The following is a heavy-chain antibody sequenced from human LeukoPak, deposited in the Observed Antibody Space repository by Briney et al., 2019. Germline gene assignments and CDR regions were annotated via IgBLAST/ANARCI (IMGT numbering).Heavy chain of an antibody. CDR2: IDWDDDK. CDR1: GFSLSTRGMR. V-gene: IGHV2-70*04. Sequence: SGPTLVNPTQTLTLTCTFSGFSLSTRGMRVSWIRQPPGKALEWLARIDWDDDKFYSTSLKTRPTISKDTSKNQVVLTMTNMDPVDTATYYCARGYSGYADFDYWGQGTLVTVSS. D-gene: IGHD5-12*01. J-gene: IGHJ4*02. CDR3: ARGYSGYADFDY.